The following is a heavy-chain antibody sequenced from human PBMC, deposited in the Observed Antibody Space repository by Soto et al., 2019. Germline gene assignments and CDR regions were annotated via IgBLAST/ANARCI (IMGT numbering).Heavy chain of an antibody. J-gene: IGHJ6*02. V-gene: IGHV4-34*04. CDR1: GGSFSDYSWN. D-gene: IGHD3-3*01. CDR3: ARGALNYDFWSGPINGGIDV. Sequence: SETLSLTCAVYGGSFSDYSWNWNWIRQPPGKGLEGIVEMNHSGRTSHNPSLKRLATLSPITSKNQFSLILTSVTAADTAVYYCARGALNYDFWSGPINGGIDVWGQGTTVTVSS. CDR2: MNHSGRT.